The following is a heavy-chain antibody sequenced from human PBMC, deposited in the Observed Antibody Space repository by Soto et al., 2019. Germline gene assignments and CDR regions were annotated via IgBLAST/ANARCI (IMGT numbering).Heavy chain of an antibody. CDR2: ISDDGSNK. Sequence: QVQLVESGGGVVQPGRSLRLSCAASGFTFSSYGMHWVRQAPGKGLEWVAVISDDGSNKYYADSVKGRFTISRDNSKNTLYLQMNSLRAEDTAVYYCAKDRGYYGSGTFFDYWGQGTLVTVSS. D-gene: IGHD3-10*01. J-gene: IGHJ4*02. CDR1: GFTFSSYG. V-gene: IGHV3-30*18. CDR3: AKDRGYYGSGTFFDY.